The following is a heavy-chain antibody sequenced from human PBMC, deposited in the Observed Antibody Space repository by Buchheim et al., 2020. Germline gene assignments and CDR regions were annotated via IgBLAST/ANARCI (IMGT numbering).Heavy chain of an antibody. J-gene: IGHJ4*02. CDR1: GFTFSSYS. Sequence: EVQLVESGGGLVKPGGSLRLSCAASGFTFSSYSMNWVRQAPGKGLEWVSSIISSSSYIYYADSVKGRFTISRDNAKNSLYLQMNSLRAEDTAVYYCARDKYYSPGGVVDYWGQGTL. D-gene: IGHD3-10*01. CDR3: ARDKYYSPGGVVDY. V-gene: IGHV3-21*01. CDR2: IISSSSYI.